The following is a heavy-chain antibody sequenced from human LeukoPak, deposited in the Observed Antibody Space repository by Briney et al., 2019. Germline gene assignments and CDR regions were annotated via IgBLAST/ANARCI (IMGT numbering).Heavy chain of an antibody. CDR2: IYSTGTT. CDR1: GGSIRNSSFY. D-gene: IGHD4-23*01. Sequence: SETLSLTCAVSGGSIRNSSFYWGWIRQPPGKGLEWIASIYSTGTTYYNPSIKSRITIFVDTSKNQFSLKLSSVTAADTAVYYCARNGGNSDYDYWGQGTLVTVSA. V-gene: IGHV4-39*01. CDR3: ARNGGNSDYDY. J-gene: IGHJ4*02.